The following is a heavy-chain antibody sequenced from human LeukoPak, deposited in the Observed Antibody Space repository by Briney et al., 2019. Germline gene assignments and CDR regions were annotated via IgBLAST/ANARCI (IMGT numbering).Heavy chain of an antibody. Sequence: SETLSLTCTVSGGSISTYYWTWIRQPPGKGLEWIGYIYYTGSTNYNPSLKSRVTISVDTSKNQFSLKLSSVTAADTAVYYCARVYGSGYDFRGAFDIWGQGTMVTVSS. CDR2: IYYTGST. V-gene: IGHV4-59*01. CDR3: ARVYGSGYDFRGAFDI. D-gene: IGHD5-12*01. CDR1: GGSISTYY. J-gene: IGHJ3*02.